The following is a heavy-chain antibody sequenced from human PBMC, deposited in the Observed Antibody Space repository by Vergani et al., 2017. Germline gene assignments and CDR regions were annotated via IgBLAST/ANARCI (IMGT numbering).Heavy chain of an antibody. D-gene: IGHD6-19*01. V-gene: IGHV4-59*11. CDR1: FDSIRNPY. Sequence: QVQLQESGPGLVKSSETLSLTCSVSFDSIRNPYCNWIRQPPGKGLEWIGSIHYSENTNYNPSLKTPVTISVDTSKNQFSLTLTSVTAADTAVYYCASDTHSGQRADRWGQGILVTVTS. CDR3: ASDTHSGQRADR. J-gene: IGHJ5*02. CDR2: IHYSENT.